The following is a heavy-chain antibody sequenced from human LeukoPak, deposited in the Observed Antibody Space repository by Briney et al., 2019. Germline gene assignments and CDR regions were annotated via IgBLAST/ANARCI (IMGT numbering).Heavy chain of an antibody. CDR2: INPNSGGT. V-gene: IGHV1-2*02. D-gene: IGHD1-26*01. CDR1: GYTFTGYY. Sequence: ASVKVSCKASGYTFTGYYMHWVRQAPGQGLEWMGWINPNSGGTNYAQKFQGRVTMTRDTSISTAYMELGRLRSDDTAVYYCARVGKWELLRGYYFDYWGQGTLVTVSS. CDR3: ARVGKWELLRGYYFDY. J-gene: IGHJ4*02.